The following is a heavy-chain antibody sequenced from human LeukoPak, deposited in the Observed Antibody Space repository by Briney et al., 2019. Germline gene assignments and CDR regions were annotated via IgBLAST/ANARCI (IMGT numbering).Heavy chain of an antibody. CDR2: IYYRGST. CDR1: GGSISSDY. Sequence: SETLSLTCTVSGGSISSDYWSWIRQPPGKGLEWIGYIYYRGSTYYNPSLKSRVTISVDTPKNQFSLKLSSVTAADTAVYYCARAGGFFSPFGYWGQGTLVTVSS. CDR3: ARAGGFFSPFGY. D-gene: IGHD3-3*01. J-gene: IGHJ4*02. V-gene: IGHV4-59*12.